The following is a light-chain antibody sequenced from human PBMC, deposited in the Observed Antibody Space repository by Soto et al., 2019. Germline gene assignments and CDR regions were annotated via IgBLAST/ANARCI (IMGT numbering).Light chain of an antibody. V-gene: IGKV1-5*03. Sequence: DIQMTQSPSTLSASVGDRVTITCRASQSINDWLAWYQQKPGKAPNLLIYKASSLQSGVPSRFSGSGSGTEFTLTISSLQPDDFATFCCQQYFGYPWTFGQGTKVEFK. J-gene: IGKJ1*01. CDR1: QSINDW. CDR3: QQYFGYPWT. CDR2: KAS.